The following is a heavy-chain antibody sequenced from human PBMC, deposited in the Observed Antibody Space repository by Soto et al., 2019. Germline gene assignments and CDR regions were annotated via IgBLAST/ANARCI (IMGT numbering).Heavy chain of an antibody. CDR3: AADPNYGGNFARGYFYYGMDV. D-gene: IGHD1-7*01. CDR1: GFTFTRST. CDR2: IVVGSDNT. J-gene: IGHJ6*02. Sequence: VKVSYNASGFTFTRSTVQWVRQPRGQRLEWIGWIVVGSDNTNYAQKFQERVTITRDMSTSTAYMELSSLRSEDTAVYYCAADPNYGGNFARGYFYYGMDVWGQGTTVTVSS. V-gene: IGHV1-58*01.